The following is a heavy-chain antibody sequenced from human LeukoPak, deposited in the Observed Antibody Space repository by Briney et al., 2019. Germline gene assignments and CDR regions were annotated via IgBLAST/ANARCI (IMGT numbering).Heavy chain of an antibody. CDR3: AKDFAGYGDYGRLDY. V-gene: IGHV3-23*01. CDR2: ISGSGGST. Sequence: GGSLRLSCTASGFTFAMSWVRQAPGKGLEWVTAISGSGGSTYYADSVKGRFTISRDNSKNTLYLQMNSLRAEDTAVYYCAKDFAGYGDYGRLDYWGQGTLVTVSS. J-gene: IGHJ4*02. D-gene: IGHD4-17*01. CDR1: GFTFA.